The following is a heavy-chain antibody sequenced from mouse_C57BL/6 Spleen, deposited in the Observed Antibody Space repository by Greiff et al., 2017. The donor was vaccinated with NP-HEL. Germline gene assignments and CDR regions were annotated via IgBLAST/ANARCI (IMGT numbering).Heavy chain of an antibody. D-gene: IGHD4-1*01. V-gene: IGHV5-6*01. CDR2: ISSGGSYT. CDR3: ARQWNWDTGFAY. Sequence: EVKVVESGGELVKPGGSLKLSCAASGFTFSSYGMSWVRQTPDKRLEWVATISSGGSYTYYPDSVKGRFTISRDNAKNTLYLQMISLKSDDTAMYYCARQWNWDTGFAYWGTGTLVTVSA. J-gene: IGHJ3*01. CDR1: GFTFSSYG.